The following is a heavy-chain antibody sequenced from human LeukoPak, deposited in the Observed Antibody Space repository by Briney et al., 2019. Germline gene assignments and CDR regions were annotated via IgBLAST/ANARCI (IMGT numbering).Heavy chain of an antibody. CDR1: GFTFSSYD. V-gene: IGHV3-13*01. D-gene: IGHD3-10*01. Sequence: AGGSLRLSCAASGFTFSSYDMHWVRQVTGKYLEWVSAIGTTGDTYYPGSVKGRFTISRDNAKNSLYLQMNSLRAGDTAVYYCARAVAAARGVNYFDYWGQGTLVTVSS. CDR2: IGTTGDT. J-gene: IGHJ4*02. CDR3: ARAVAAARGVNYFDY.